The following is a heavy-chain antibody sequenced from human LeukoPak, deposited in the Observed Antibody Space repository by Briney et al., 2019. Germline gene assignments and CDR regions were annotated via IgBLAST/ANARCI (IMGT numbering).Heavy chain of an antibody. V-gene: IGHV3-30*18. J-gene: IGHJ6*02. D-gene: IGHD3-9*01. CDR3: AKESQYYDILTGMDV. Sequence: GGSLRLSCAASGFTFSSYGMHWVRQAPGKGLEWVAVISYDGSNKYYADSVKARFTISRDNSKNTLYLQMNSLRAEDTAVYYCAKESQYYDILTGMDVWGQGTTVTVSS. CDR2: ISYDGSNK. CDR1: GFTFSSYG.